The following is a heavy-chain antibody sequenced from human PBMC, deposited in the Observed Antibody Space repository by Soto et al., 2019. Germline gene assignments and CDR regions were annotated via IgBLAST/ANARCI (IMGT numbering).Heavy chain of an antibody. J-gene: IGHJ6*02. CDR3: ARDNDRLQLGGNYYYVLDV. Sequence: QVQLVQSGAEMKEPGSSVKVSCKTSGGTFSSSAISWLRQAPGQGLEWMGGIIPLFRTPDYAQKFQGRVKIAAEASTSTAYMELSSLRSEDTAVYYCARDNDRLQLGGNYYYVLDVWGQGTTITVSS. V-gene: IGHV1-69*12. CDR1: GGTFSSSA. D-gene: IGHD4-4*01. CDR2: IIPLFRTP.